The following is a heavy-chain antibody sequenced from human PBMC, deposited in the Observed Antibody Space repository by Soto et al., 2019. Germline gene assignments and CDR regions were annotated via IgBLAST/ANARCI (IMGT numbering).Heavy chain of an antibody. J-gene: IGHJ6*02. V-gene: IGHV1-46*01. CDR1: GFTFTSFY. CDR2: MHPYGGST. CDR3: AILYYYDTGDYYSNYQYYRMDV. D-gene: IGHD3-22*01. Sequence: ASVKVSCKASGFTFTSFYMHWVRQAPGQGPEWMGIMHPYGGSTGYAQKFQGRVTLTRDTSTRTDYMELSRLRSDDTAVYYCAILYYYDTGDYYSNYQYYRMDVWGQGTTVTVSS.